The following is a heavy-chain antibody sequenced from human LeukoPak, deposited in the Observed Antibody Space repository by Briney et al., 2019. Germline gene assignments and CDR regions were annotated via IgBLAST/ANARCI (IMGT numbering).Heavy chain of an antibody. D-gene: IGHD2-2*01. CDR1: GGSFSGYY. Sequence: SETLSLTCAVYGGSFSGYYWSWIRQPPGKGLEWIGEINHSGSTNYNPSLKSRVTISVDTSKNQFSLKLSSVTAADTAVYYCARVLLLWANWFDPWGQGTLVTVPS. CDR3: ARVLLLWANWFDP. J-gene: IGHJ5*02. CDR2: INHSGST. V-gene: IGHV4-34*01.